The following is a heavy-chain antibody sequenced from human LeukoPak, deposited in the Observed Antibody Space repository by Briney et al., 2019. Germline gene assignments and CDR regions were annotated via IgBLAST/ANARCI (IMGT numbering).Heavy chain of an antibody. CDR1: GGTFSSYA. Sequence: SVKVSCKASGGTFSSYAISWVRQAPGQGLEWMGRIIPIFGTANYAQKFQGRVTITTDESTSTAYMELSSLRSEDTAVYYCARGTRRYCSGGSCYSGWGQGTLGTVSS. D-gene: IGHD2-15*01. J-gene: IGHJ4*02. CDR2: IIPIFGTA. CDR3: ARGTRRYCSGGSCYSG. V-gene: IGHV1-69*05.